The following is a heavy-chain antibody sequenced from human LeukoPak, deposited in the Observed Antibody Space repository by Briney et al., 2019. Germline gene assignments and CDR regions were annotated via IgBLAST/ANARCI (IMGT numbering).Heavy chain of an antibody. D-gene: IGHD3-3*01. CDR3: ARDPQWSGYDGPENNGFDP. V-gene: IGHV1-18*01. CDR2: ISAYNGNT. J-gene: IGHJ5*02. Sequence: GASVKVSCKASGYTFTSYGISWVRQAPGQGLEWMGWISAYNGNTNYAQKLQGRVTMTTDTSTSTAYMELRSLRSDDTAVYYCARDPQWSGYDGPENNGFDPWGQGTLVTVSS. CDR1: GYTFTSYG.